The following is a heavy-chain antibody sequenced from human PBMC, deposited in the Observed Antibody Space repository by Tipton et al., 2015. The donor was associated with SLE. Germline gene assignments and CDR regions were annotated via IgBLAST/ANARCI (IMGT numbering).Heavy chain of an antibody. Sequence: TLSLTCAVYGGSFSGYYWSWIRQPPGKGLEWIGEINPSGNTNYNPSLKSRVTISVDTSKNQFSLKLNSVTAADTAVYYCARRHYSGPFDSWGQGTLVTVSS. CDR1: GGSFSGYY. CDR3: ARRHYSGPFDS. CDR2: INPSGNT. D-gene: IGHD5-12*01. J-gene: IGHJ4*02. V-gene: IGHV4-34*01.